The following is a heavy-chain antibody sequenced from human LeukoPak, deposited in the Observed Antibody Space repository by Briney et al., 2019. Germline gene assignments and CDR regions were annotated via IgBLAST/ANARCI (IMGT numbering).Heavy chain of an antibody. J-gene: IGHJ4*02. Sequence: GGSLRLSCAASGFTFSSYWMHWVRQVPGKGLVCVSRINIDGTSTSYADSVKGRFTISRDNAKNALYLQMNSLRAEDTAVYYCARGSSGWYGIDYWGQGALVNVSS. CDR2: INIDGTST. CDR1: GFTFSSYW. V-gene: IGHV3-74*01. CDR3: ARGSSGWYGIDY. D-gene: IGHD6-19*01.